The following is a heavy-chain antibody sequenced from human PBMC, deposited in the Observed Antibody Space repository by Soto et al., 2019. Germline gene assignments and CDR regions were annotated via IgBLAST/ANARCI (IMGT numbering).Heavy chain of an antibody. CDR1: GYTFTNFG. V-gene: IGHV1-46*01. J-gene: IGHJ6*02. Sequence: GASVKVSCKASGYTFTNFGISWVRQAPGQGLEWMGIINPSGGSTSYAQKFQGRVTMTRDTSTSTVYMELSSLRSEDTAVYYCAREDRAPYGMDVWGQGTTVTVSS. CDR3: AREDRAPYGMDV. CDR2: INPSGGST.